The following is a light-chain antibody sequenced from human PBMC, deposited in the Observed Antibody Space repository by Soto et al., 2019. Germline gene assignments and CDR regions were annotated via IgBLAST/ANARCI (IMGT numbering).Light chain of an antibody. CDR1: QSVSSSY. CDR3: QEYDGAPIT. CDR2: GAS. J-gene: IGKJ5*01. V-gene: IGKV3-20*01. Sequence: EIVLTQSPGTLSLSPVERATLSCRASQSVSSSYLAWYQPKPGQAPRLLIYGASSRATGIPDRFSGSGSGTDFTLTISRLEPEDFAVYYCQEYDGAPITFGLGTRLEI.